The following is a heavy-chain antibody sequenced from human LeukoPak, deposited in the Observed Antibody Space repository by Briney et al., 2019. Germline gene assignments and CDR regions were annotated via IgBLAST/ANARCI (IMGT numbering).Heavy chain of an antibody. CDR1: GYNFVSYY. J-gene: IGHJ6*02. CDR2: INPSGGST. V-gene: IGHV1-46*01. D-gene: IGHD2-8*01. Sequence: ASVKVSCKASGYNFVSYYMHWVRQAPGQGLEWMGIINPSGGSTSYAQKFQDRVTMTRNTSTSTVYMELSSLKSEDTAVYYCAREDVVLVDAVRYYYYGMDVWGQGTTVTVSS. CDR3: AREDVVLVDAVRYYYYGMDV.